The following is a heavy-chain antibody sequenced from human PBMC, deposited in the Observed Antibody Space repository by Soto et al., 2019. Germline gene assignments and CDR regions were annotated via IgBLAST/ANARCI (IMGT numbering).Heavy chain of an antibody. V-gene: IGHV4-59*12. CDR1: GVSISSYY. J-gene: IGHJ5*02. CDR3: ARDVFGAPPQEEKITSWFGP. Sequence: SATLSLTWTVSGVSISSYYWSWIRQPPGKGLEWIGEIYHSGSTNYNPSLKSRVTISVDKPKNQFSLKLSSVTAADTAVYYCARDVFGAPPQEEKITSWFGPWGQGTLVTVSS. D-gene: IGHD3-10*01. CDR2: IYHSGST.